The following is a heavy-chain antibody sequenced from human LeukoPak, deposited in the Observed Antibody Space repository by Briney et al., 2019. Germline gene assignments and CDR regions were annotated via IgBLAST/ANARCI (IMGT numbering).Heavy chain of an antibody. V-gene: IGHV3-30*04. CDR2: ISYDGSNK. Sequence: GGSLRLSCAASGFTFSSYAMHWVRQAPGKGLEWVAVISYDGSNKYYADSVKGRFTISRDNSKNTLYLQMNSLRAEDTAVYYCAKDQNYGGGEDYYGMDVWGQRTTVTVSS. CDR1: GFTFSSYA. J-gene: IGHJ6*02. CDR3: AKDQNYGGGEDYYGMDV. D-gene: IGHD4-23*01.